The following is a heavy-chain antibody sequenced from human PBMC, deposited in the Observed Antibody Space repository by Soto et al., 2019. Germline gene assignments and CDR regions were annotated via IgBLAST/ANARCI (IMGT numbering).Heavy chain of an antibody. CDR1: GGSISSSSYY. D-gene: IGHD3-3*01. CDR2: IYYSGST. Sequence: QLQLQESGPGLLKPSETLSLTCTVSGGSISSSSYYWGWIRQPPGKGLEWIGSIYYSGSTYYNPSLKSRVTRSVDTAKNQFSLKLSSVTAADTAVYYCARQANPAIFGVVITHNWYFDLWGRGTLVTVSS. J-gene: IGHJ2*01. CDR3: ARQANPAIFGVVITHNWYFDL. V-gene: IGHV4-39*01.